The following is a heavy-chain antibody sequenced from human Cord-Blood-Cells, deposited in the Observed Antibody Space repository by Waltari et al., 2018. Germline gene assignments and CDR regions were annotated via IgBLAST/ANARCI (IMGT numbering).Heavy chain of an antibody. CDR3: ARGGNSGYWYFDL. Sequence: QVQLQESGPGLVKPSETLSLTCAVSGYSISSGYYCGWIRQPPGKGLAWIGSIYHSGSTYYNPSLKSRVTISVDTSKNQFSLKLSSVTAADTAVYYCARGGNSGYWYFDLWGRGTLVTVSS. CDR1: GYSISSGYY. D-gene: IGHD2-21*02. J-gene: IGHJ2*01. CDR2: IYHSGST. V-gene: IGHV4-38-2*01.